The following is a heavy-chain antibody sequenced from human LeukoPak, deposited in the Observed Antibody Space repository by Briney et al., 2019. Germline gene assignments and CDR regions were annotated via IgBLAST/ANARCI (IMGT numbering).Heavy chain of an antibody. CDR2: ISYDGSDK. D-gene: IGHD2-15*01. V-gene: IGHV3-30*04. J-gene: IGHJ4*02. CDR1: GFTFSSYA. Sequence: PGRSLRLSCAASGFTFSSYAMYWVRQAPGKGLEWVAVISYDGSDKFYADSVKGRFTISRDSSKNTLYLQMNSLRPEDTAVYYCARPVPGGIYYFDYWGQGTLVTVSS. CDR3: ARPVPGGIYYFDY.